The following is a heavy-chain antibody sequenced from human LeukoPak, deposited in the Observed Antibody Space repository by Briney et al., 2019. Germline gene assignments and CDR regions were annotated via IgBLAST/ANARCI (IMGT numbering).Heavy chain of an antibody. CDR1: GGSISSGSYY. CDR3: ARDSWAGYSYIGYFDY. V-gene: IGHV4-61*02. CDR2: IYTSGST. Sequence: SETLSLTCTVSGGSISSGSYYWSWIRQPAGKGLEWIGRIYTSGSTDYNPSLKSRVTISVDTSKNQFSLKLSSVTAADTAVYYCARDSWAGYSYIGYFDYWGQGTLVTVSS. J-gene: IGHJ4*02. D-gene: IGHD5-18*01.